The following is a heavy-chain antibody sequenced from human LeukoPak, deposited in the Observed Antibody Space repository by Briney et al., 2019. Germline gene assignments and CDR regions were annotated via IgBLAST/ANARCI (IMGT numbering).Heavy chain of an antibody. CDR1: GFTFSNYW. CDR3: ARDLLSGFVHSAY. CDR2: IDRDGATT. D-gene: IGHD2/OR15-2a*01. Sequence: PGGSLRLSCAASGFTFSNYWMRWVRQTPGKGLEWLSRIDRDGATTNYADSVKGRVTISRDNAKNTLYLQMTRHGSGDAAVTYFARDLLSGFVHSAYWRQGTMVTVSS. V-gene: IGHV3-74*01. J-gene: IGHJ4*02.